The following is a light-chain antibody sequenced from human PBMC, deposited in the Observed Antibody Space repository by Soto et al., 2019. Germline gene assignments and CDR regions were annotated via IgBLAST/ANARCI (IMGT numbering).Light chain of an antibody. Sequence: DIQMPQSPSPLSASVGDRVTITCRASQTISTLFAWYQQRPGKAPNLLIYKASSLESGVPSKFSGSGSGTEFTLTISSLQPDDFATYFCQQYSTYPWTCGQGTKVEVK. CDR2: KAS. J-gene: IGKJ1*01. CDR3: QQYSTYPWT. CDR1: QTISTL. V-gene: IGKV1-5*03.